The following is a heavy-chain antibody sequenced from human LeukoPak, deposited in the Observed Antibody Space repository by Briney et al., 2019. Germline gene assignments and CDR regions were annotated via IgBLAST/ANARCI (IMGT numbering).Heavy chain of an antibody. CDR2: IKSKSDGGTT. Sequence: KPGGSLRLSCAASVFTFSNAWMSWVRQAPGKGLEWVGRIKSKSDGGTTDYAAPVKGRFTISRDDSKNTLYPQLDSLKIEDTAVYYCTLVRVAVWGQGTTVTVSS. CDR3: TLVRVAV. J-gene: IGHJ6*02. CDR1: VFTFSNAW. V-gene: IGHV3-15*01.